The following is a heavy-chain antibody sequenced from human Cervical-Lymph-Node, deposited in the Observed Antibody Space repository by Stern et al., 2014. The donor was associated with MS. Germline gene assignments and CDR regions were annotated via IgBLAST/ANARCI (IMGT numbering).Heavy chain of an antibody. V-gene: IGHV3-21*01. CDR1: GFIFSDYT. CDR3: ARVVGSSDAFDI. D-gene: IGHD1-26*01. CDR2: ISSNSNYK. J-gene: IGHJ3*02. Sequence: EVQLVESGGGLVKPGGSLRLSCAASGFIFSDYTLNWVRQAPGQGLEWVSSISSNSNYKHYADSVKGQFTISRDKAKNSIFLQMNSLRAEDAAVYYCARVVGSSDAFDIWGQGTMVTVSS.